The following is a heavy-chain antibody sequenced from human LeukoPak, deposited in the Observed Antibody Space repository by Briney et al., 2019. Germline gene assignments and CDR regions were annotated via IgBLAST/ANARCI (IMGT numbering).Heavy chain of an antibody. D-gene: IGHD3-10*01. J-gene: IGHJ5*02. Sequence: SSETLSLTCAVYGGSFSGHYWSWIRQPPGKGLEWIGEINHSGSTNYNPSLKSRVTISVDTSKNQFSLKLSSVTAADTAVYYCASYMVRGPMGSSWGQGTLVTVSS. CDR3: ASYMVRGPMGSS. CDR2: INHSGST. CDR1: GGSFSGHY. V-gene: IGHV4-34*01.